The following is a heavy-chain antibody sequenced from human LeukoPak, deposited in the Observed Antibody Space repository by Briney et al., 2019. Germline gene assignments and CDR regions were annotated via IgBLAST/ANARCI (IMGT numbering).Heavy chain of an antibody. J-gene: IGHJ4*02. V-gene: IGHV3-21*01. Sequence: GGSLRLSCAASGFTFSSYSMNWVRQAPGKGLEWVSSISSSSYIYYADSVKGRFTISRDNAKNSLYLQMNSLRAEDTAVYYCARVSGAYNYFDYWGQGTLVTVSS. CDR3: ARVSGAYNYFDY. CDR1: GFTFSSYS. D-gene: IGHD3-10*01. CDR2: ISSSSYI.